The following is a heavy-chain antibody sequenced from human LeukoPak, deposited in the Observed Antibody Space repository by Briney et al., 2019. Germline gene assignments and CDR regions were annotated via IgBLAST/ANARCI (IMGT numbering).Heavy chain of an antibody. J-gene: IGHJ4*02. Sequence: SVKVSCKASGYTFTSYGISWVRQAPGQGLEWMGRIIPIFGTANYAQKFQGRVTITTDESTSTAYMELSSLRSEDTAVYYCASDGTYYYDSSGYYLGYWGQGTLVTVSS. CDR1: GYTFTSYG. V-gene: IGHV1-69*05. CDR2: IIPIFGTA. D-gene: IGHD3-22*01. CDR3: ASDGTYYYDSSGYYLGY.